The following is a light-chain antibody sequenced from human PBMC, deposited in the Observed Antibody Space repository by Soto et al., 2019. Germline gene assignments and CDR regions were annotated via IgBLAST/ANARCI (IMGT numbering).Light chain of an antibody. V-gene: IGLV2-14*01. CDR2: EVN. CDR3: SSYASTSTAV. J-gene: IGLJ1*01. Sequence: QSALPQPASVSGSPGQSITISCTGTSGDVGAYNYVSWYQQHPGKAPKLMIYEVNYRPSGVSNRFSGSKSGITASLTISGLQAEDEADYYCSSYASTSTAVFGTGTKLTVL. CDR1: SGDVGAYNY.